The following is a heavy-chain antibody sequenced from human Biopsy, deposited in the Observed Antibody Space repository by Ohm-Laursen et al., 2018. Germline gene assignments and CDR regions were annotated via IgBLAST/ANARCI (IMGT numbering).Heavy chain of an antibody. Sequence: SSVKVSCKASGGPFNNHAFNWVRQAPGPGLEWLGGNIPILGTENYAQKFQDRVTVAADTSTSTATMELGSLRSDDTAVYYCATKLTGYFHHWGQGTLVIVSS. CDR2: NIPILGTE. J-gene: IGHJ1*01. CDR1: GGPFNNHA. D-gene: IGHD3-9*01. CDR3: ATKLTGYFHH. V-gene: IGHV1-69*06.